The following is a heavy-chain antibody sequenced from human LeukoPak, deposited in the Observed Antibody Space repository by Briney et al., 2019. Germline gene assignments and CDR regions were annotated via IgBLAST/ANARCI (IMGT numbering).Heavy chain of an antibody. CDR2: IYYSGST. J-gene: IGHJ4*02. D-gene: IGHD3-16*01. V-gene: IGHV4-59*01. CDR3: ARGFYDYVWGSYPFDY. CDR1: GGPISSYY. Sequence: SETLSLTCTVSGGPISSYYWSWIRQPPGKGLEWIGYIYYSGSTNYNPSLKSRVTISVDTSKNQFSLKLSSVTAADTAVYYCARGFYDYVWGSYPFDYWGQGTLVTVSS.